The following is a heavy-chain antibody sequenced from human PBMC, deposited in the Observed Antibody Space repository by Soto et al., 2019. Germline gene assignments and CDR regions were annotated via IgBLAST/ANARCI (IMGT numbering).Heavy chain of an antibody. V-gene: IGHV3-23*01. D-gene: IGHD5-18*01. Sequence: EVQLLESGGGLVQPGWSLRLSCAASGFTFSSFALSWVRQAPGKGLEWVSTISGSGVGTYYADSVKGRFTISRDTSKNTLHLQMNSLRAEDTAVYYCAKILMGYNYGGFDYWGQGTLVTVSS. J-gene: IGHJ4*02. CDR3: AKILMGYNYGGFDY. CDR1: GFTFSSFA. CDR2: ISGSGVGT.